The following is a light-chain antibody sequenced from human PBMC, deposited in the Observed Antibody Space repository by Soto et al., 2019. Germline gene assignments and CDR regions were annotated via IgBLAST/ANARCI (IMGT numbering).Light chain of an antibody. Sequence: EIVLTQSPATLSLSPGERATLSSRASQSVSSCLAWYQQKPGQAPRLLIYDASNRATGIPARFSGSGSGTDFTLTISSLDPEDFAVYYCQKRSKWPLTFGGGTKVEI. CDR3: QKRSKWPLT. CDR1: QSVSSC. V-gene: IGKV3-11*01. J-gene: IGKJ4*01. CDR2: DAS.